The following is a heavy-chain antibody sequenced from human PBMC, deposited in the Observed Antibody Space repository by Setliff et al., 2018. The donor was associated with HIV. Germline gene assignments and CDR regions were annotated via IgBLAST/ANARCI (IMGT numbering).Heavy chain of an antibody. J-gene: IGHJ4*02. V-gene: IGHV1-69*10. CDR2: IIPIPGIA. Sequence: SVKVSCKASGGTFSSYAISWVRQAPGQGLEWMGGIIPIPGIANYAQKFQGRVTITADEFTSTAYMELSSLRSEDTAVYYCARDYSPTFYYYDSSGTFDYWGQGTLVTVSS. CDR3: ARDYSPTFYYYDSSGTFDY. D-gene: IGHD3-22*01. CDR1: GGTFSSYA.